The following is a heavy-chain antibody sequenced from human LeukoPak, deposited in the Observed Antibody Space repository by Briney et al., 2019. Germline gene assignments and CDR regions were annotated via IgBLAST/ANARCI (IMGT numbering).Heavy chain of an antibody. V-gene: IGHV3-21*01. J-gene: IGHJ6*03. CDR1: GFTFNTYS. CDR3: ARDDGSGTPYYMDV. Sequence: GGSLRLSCAASGFTFNTYSMNWVRQAPGKGLEWVSCISSSSTYKYYSDSLKGRFTISRDNAKNSLFLQMNSLRVEDTAVYYCARDDGSGTPYYMDVWGKGTTVTVS. CDR2: ISSSSTYK. D-gene: IGHD3-10*01.